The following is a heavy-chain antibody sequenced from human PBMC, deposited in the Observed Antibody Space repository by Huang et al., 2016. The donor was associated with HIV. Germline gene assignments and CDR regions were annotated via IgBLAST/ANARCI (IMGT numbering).Heavy chain of an antibody. J-gene: IGHJ4*02. CDR2: ISYDWSNQ. Sequence: QERLVESGGGVVQPGRSLRLSCAASGFTFSSYAMHWVRQAPGKGLEWVAVISYDWSNQHYVDSVKCRFTISRDNSKKMLYLQMNSLRMGDTAVYYCARGSAGVLWFGEKWGQGTLVTVSS. CDR1: GFTFSSYA. D-gene: IGHD3-10*01. CDR3: ARGSAGVLWFGEK. V-gene: IGHV3-30*04.